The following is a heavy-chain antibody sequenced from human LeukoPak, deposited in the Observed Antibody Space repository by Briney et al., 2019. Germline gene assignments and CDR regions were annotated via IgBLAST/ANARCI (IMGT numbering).Heavy chain of an antibody. D-gene: IGHD1-26*01. CDR1: GFTFSSYS. V-gene: IGHV3-21*01. J-gene: IGHJ4*02. Sequence: PGGSLRLSCAASGFTFSSYSMNWVRQAPGKGLEWVSSISSSSSYIYYADSVKGRFTISRDNAKNSLYLQMNSLRAEDTAVYYCARGLVIAVTGWGQWELPPAGHDSWGQGTLVTVSS. CDR2: ISSSSSYI. CDR3: ARGLVIAVTGWGQWELPPAGHDS.